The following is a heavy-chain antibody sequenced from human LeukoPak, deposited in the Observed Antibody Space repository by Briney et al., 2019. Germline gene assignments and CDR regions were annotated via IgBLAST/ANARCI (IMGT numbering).Heavy chain of an antibody. D-gene: IGHD3-10*01. V-gene: IGHV4-31*03. J-gene: IGHJ4*02. CDR1: GSSISRGDYY. CDR2: IHYSGST. Sequence: SETLSLTCTVSGSSISRGDYYWSWIRQHPGKGLEWIGYIHYSGSTYYNPSLTSRFSISVDTSKNQFSLKLTSVTAADTAVYYCARDGLIRGQGTLVTVSS. CDR3: ARDGLI.